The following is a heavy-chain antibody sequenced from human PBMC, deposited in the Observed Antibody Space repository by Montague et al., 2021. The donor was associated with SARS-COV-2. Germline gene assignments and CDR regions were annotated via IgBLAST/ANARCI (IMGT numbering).Heavy chain of an antibody. CDR3: ARELRHIIMLVDIRGFDY. D-gene: IGHD3-22*01. J-gene: IGHJ4*02. V-gene: IGHV6-1*01. CDR2: TYYKSKRYN. CDR1: RDSVSSHSPA. Sequence: CAISRDSVSSHSPASNWSTQSPLRGLEWVGRTYYKSKRYNDYAVXVKSRITINPDTSKNHFSLQLNAVTAEYTAVYYCARELRHIIMLVDIRGFDYWGQGTLVTVSS.